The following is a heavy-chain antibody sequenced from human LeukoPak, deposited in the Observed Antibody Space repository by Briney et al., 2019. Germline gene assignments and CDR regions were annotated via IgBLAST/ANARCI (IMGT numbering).Heavy chain of an antibody. CDR2: IYYSGST. V-gene: IGHV4-39*07. Sequence: SETLSLTCTVSGGSISSSSYYWGWIRQPPGKGLEWIGNIYYSGSTYYNPSLKSRVTISVDTSKNQFSLKLSSVTAADTAVYYCARVTGVLMIVLDYWGQGTLVTVSS. CDR1: GGSISSSSYY. CDR3: ARVTGVLMIVLDY. J-gene: IGHJ4*02. D-gene: IGHD3-22*01.